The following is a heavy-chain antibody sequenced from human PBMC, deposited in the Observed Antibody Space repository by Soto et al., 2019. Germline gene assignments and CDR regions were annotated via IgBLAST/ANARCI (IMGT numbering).Heavy chain of an antibody. Sequence: PGGSLRLSCAASGFTVSSNYMSWVRQAPGKGLEWVSVIYSGGSTYYADSVKGRFTISRDNSKNTLYLQMNSLRAEDTAVYYCARDRQEEYGDSRDYWGQGTLVTVSS. CDR3: ARDRQEEYGDSRDY. J-gene: IGHJ4*02. D-gene: IGHD4-17*01. CDR2: IYSGGST. CDR1: GFTVSSNY. V-gene: IGHV3-53*01.